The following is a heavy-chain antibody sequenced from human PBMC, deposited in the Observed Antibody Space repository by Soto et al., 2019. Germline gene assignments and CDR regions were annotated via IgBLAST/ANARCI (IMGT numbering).Heavy chain of an antibody. Sequence: PSETLSLTCTVSGGSVSSGSYYWSWIRQPPGKGLEWIGYIYYSGSTNYNPSLKSRVTISVDTSKNQFSLKLSSVTAADTAVYCCARVTAMVAKIYAFDIWGRGTMVTVSS. CDR3: ARVTAMVAKIYAFDI. D-gene: IGHD5-18*01. CDR2: IYYSGST. J-gene: IGHJ3*02. CDR1: GGSVSSGSYY. V-gene: IGHV4-61*01.